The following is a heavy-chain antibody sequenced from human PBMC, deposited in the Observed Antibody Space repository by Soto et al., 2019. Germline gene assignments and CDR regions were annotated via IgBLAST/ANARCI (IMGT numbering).Heavy chain of an antibody. CDR2: ISGSGGST. J-gene: IGHJ6*02. CDR1: GFTFSSYA. D-gene: IGHD6-25*01. CDR3: AKKVGSALRYYYYGMEL. V-gene: IGHV3-23*01. Sequence: GGSLRLSCAASGFTFSSYAMSLVRQAPGKGLEWVSAISGSGGSTYYADSVKGRFTISRSNSKNTLYLQMNSLRAEDTAVYYCAKKVGSALRYYYYGMELWGQGTTVTVSS.